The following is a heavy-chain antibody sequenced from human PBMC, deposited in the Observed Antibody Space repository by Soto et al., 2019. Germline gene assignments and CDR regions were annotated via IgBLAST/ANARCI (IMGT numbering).Heavy chain of an antibody. CDR1: GFTFSSYA. CDR3: AKDRPRYGDYVGGNFDY. J-gene: IGHJ4*02. Sequence: GGSLRLSCAASGFTFSSYAMSWVRQAPGKGLEWVSAISGSGGSTYYADSVKGRFTISRDNSKNTLYLQMNSLRAEDTAVYYCAKDRPRYGDYVGGNFDYWGQGTLVTVSS. CDR2: ISGSGGST. V-gene: IGHV3-23*01. D-gene: IGHD4-17*01.